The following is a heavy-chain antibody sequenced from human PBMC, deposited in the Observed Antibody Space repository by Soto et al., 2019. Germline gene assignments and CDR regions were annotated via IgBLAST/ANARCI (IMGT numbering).Heavy chain of an antibody. J-gene: IGHJ6*03. CDR1: GGSFSGYY. CDR3: ARGRDIAATFYHSYCMDV. CDR2: INHSGST. Sequence: QVQLQQWGAGLLKPSETLSLTCAVYGGSFSGYYWIWIRQPPGKGLEWIGEINHSGSTNYNASLKSRVTITVDTSKKQLSLKLSSVTAADTTVYYCARGRDIAATFYHSYCMDVWGKGTTVTVSS. V-gene: IGHV4-34*01. D-gene: IGHD5-12*01.